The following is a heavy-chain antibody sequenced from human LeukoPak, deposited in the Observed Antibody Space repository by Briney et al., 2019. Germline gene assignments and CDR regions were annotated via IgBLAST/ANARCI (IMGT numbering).Heavy chain of an antibody. J-gene: IGHJ5*02. CDR2: ISSSSSYI. CDR3: AREKPIVGATTRWFDP. CDR1: GFTFSNYS. Sequence: GGSLRLSCAASGFTFSNYSMNWVRQAPGKGLEWVSSISSSSSYIYYADSVKGRFTISRDNAKNSLYLQMNSLRAEDTAVYYCAREKPIVGATTRWFDPWGQGTLVTVSS. V-gene: IGHV3-21*01. D-gene: IGHD1-26*01.